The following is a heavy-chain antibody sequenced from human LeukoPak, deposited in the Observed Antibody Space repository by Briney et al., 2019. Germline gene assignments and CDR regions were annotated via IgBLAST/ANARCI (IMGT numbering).Heavy chain of an antibody. CDR2: IKQDGSEK. CDR1: GFTFSSYW. Sequence: PGGSLRLSCAASGFTFSSYWMSWVRQAPGKGLEWVANIKQDGSEKYYVDSVKGRFTISRDNAKNSLYLQMNSLRAEDTAVYYCARALQMGSLLLRYFDWHHTDNWFDPWGQGTLVTVSS. V-gene: IGHV3-7*01. CDR3: ARALQMGSLLLRYFDWHHTDNWFDP. D-gene: IGHD3-9*01. J-gene: IGHJ5*02.